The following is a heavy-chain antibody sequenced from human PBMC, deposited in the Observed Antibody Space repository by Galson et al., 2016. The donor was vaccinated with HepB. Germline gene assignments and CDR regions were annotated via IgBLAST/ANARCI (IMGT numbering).Heavy chain of an antibody. CDR3: AIAPEAFYYYYGMDV. D-gene: IGHD1-14*01. V-gene: IGHV3-30*03. Sequence: SLRLSCAASGFTFSSYGMHWVRQAPGKGLEWVAVISYDGTYENYADSLKGRFTISRDNSKNTLYLQMNSLRADDTAVYYCAIAPEAFYYYYGMDVWGQGTTVTVSS. CDR2: ISYDGTYE. CDR1: GFTFSSYG. J-gene: IGHJ6*02.